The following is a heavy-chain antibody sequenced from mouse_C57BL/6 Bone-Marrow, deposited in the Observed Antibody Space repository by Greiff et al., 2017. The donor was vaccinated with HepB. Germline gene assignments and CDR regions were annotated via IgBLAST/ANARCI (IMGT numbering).Heavy chain of an antibody. CDR1: GYAFTNYL. CDR2: INPGSGGT. Sequence: VQLQQSGAELVRPGPSVKVSCKASGYAFTNYLIEWVKQRPGQGLEWIGVINPGSGGTNYNEKFKGKATLTADKSSSTAYMQLSSLTSEDSAVYFCARGKRYYAMDYWGQGTSVTVSS. V-gene: IGHV1-54*01. J-gene: IGHJ4*01. CDR3: ARGKRYYAMDY.